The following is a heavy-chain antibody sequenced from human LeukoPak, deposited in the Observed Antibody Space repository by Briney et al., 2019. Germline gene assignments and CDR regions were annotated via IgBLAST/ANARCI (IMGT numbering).Heavy chain of an antibody. D-gene: IGHD6-6*01. V-gene: IGHV3-66*01. CDR3: ARGIAAPDWFDP. Sequence: GGSLRLSCAASGFTVSSNYMSWVRQAPGKGLEWVSVIYSGGSTYYADSVKGRFIISRDNSKNTLYLQMNSLRAEDTAVYYCARGIAAPDWFDPWGQGTLVTVSS. CDR2: IYSGGST. J-gene: IGHJ5*02. CDR1: GFTVSSNY.